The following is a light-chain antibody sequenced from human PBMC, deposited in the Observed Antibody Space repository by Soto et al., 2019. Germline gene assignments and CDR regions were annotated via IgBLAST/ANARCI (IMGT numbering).Light chain of an antibody. CDR2: EVS. CDR3: NSYASSGTLV. V-gene: IGLV2-14*01. J-gene: IGLJ1*01. CDR1: SSDVGGYNY. Sequence: QSALTQPASVSGSPGQSITLSCTGTSSDVGGYNYVSWCQQHPGKAPKLMIYEVSNRPSGVSNRFSGSKSGNTASLTISGLQAEDEADYYCNSYASSGTLVFGTGTKLTVL.